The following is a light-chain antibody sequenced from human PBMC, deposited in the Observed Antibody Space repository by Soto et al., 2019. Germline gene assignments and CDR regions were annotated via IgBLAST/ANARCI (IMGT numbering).Light chain of an antibody. V-gene: IGKV1-17*01. CDR3: LQYNTYPWT. CDR2: AAS. CDR1: QVIRNA. J-gene: IGKJ1*01. Sequence: DIQMTQSPSSLSASVGDRVTITCRAGQVIRNALGWYQQQQGTAPKRLIYAASRLQSGVPSRFSGSGSETEFTLTISSLQPEDFATYYCLQYNTYPWTFGQGTKVDI.